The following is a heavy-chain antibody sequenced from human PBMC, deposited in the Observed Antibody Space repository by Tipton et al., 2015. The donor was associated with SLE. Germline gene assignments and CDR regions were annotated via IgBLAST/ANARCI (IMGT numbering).Heavy chain of an antibody. J-gene: IGHJ4*02. V-gene: IGHV3-23*01. D-gene: IGHD5-24*01. CDR1: GFTFSSYS. CDR3: AKDQRDGYNPLHY. CDR2: LSSSGVTT. Sequence: SLRLSCVASGFTFSSYSMNWVRQAPGKGLEWVSTLSSSGVTTYSADSVKGRFTISRDNSKNTLYLQMNSLRAEDTAVYYCAKDQRDGYNPLHYWGQGTLVTVSS.